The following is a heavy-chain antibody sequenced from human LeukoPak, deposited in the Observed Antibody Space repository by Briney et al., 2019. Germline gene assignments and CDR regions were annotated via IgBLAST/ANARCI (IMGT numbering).Heavy chain of an antibody. CDR2: IIPILGTT. D-gene: IGHD3-16*01. V-gene: IGHV1-69*04. J-gene: IGHJ3*02. CDR1: GGTFTNYA. Sequence: GSSVKVSCKASGGTFTNYAITWVRQAPGQGLEWMGRIIPILGTTNSAQKFQGRVTITADKSASTAYMGLSSLRSEDTAIYYCARGYGVEAFDIWGQGTMVTVSS. CDR3: ARGYGVEAFDI.